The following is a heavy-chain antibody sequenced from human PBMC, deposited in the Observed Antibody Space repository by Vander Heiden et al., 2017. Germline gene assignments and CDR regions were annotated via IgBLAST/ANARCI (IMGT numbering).Heavy chain of an antibody. Sequence: QVQLVQSGAEVKKPGASVTVSCKASGYTFTSQYMHWVRQAPGQGLGWMGIINPSGGTTSYAQKFQGRVTMTRDTSTSTVYMELSSLRSADTAVYYCARERYYYDSSGTRYYFDFWGQGTLVTVSS. J-gene: IGHJ4*02. CDR3: ARERYYYDSSGTRYYFDF. V-gene: IGHV1-46*01. CDR2: INPSGGTT. D-gene: IGHD3-22*01. CDR1: GYTFTSQY.